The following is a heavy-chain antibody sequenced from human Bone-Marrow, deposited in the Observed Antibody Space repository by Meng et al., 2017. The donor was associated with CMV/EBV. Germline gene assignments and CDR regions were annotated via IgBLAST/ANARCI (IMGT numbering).Heavy chain of an antibody. V-gene: IGHV3-7*01. D-gene: IGHD3-3*01. Sequence: GGSLRLSCAASGFTFGSYWMSWVRQAPGKGLEWVANIKQDGSEKYYVDSVKGRFTISRDNTKNSLYLQMNSLRAEDTAVYYCARDVDYDFWSGYYTGVDYWGQGHLVNVSS. CDR3: ARDVDYDFWSGYYTGVDY. J-gene: IGHJ4*02. CDR1: GFTFGSYW. CDR2: IKQDGSEK.